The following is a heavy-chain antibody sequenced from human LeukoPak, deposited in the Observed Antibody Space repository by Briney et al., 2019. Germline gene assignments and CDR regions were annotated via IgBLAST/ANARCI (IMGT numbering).Heavy chain of an antibody. Sequence: GGSLRLSCAASGFTFSSYSMNWVRQAPGKGLEWVTFISHDGSNKYYADSVKGRFTISRDNSKNTLYLQMNSLRTEDTAVYYCARSEGGGYSSGWTFDYWGQGTLVTVSS. CDR2: ISHDGSNK. CDR3: ARSEGGGYSSGWTFDY. J-gene: IGHJ4*02. CDR1: GFTFSSYS. D-gene: IGHD6-19*01. V-gene: IGHV3-30*03.